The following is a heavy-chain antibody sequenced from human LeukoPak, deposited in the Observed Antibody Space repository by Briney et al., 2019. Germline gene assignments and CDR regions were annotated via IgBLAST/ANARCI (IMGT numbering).Heavy chain of an antibody. CDR1: GFTFSSYA. CDR2: ISGSGGST. CDR3: AKSSGSYLGYLDY. J-gene: IGHJ4*02. Sequence: PGGSLRLSCAASGFTFSSYAMSWVRQAPGKGLEWVSAISGSGGSTYYADSVEGRFTISRDNSKNTLYLQMNSLRAEDTAVYYCAKSSGSYLGYLDYWGQGTLVTVSS. D-gene: IGHD3-10*01. V-gene: IGHV3-23*01.